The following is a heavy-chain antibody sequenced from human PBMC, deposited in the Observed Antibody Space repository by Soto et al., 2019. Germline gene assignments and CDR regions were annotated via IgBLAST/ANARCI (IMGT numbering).Heavy chain of an antibody. CDR1: GGSFSGYY. Sequence: QVQLQQWGAGLLKPSETLSLTCAVYGGSFSGYYWSWIRQPPGKGLEWIGEINHSGSTNYNPSLKRRVTISVDTSKNQFSLKLSSVTAADTAVYYCARVSGSYRYGMDVWGQGTTVTVSS. J-gene: IGHJ6*02. CDR2: INHSGST. CDR3: ARVSGSYRYGMDV. D-gene: IGHD1-26*01. V-gene: IGHV4-34*01.